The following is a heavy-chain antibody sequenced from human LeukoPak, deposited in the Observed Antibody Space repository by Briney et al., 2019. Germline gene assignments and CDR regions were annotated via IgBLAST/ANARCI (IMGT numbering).Heavy chain of an antibody. CDR2: ISAYNGNT. D-gene: IGHD3-10*01. CDR1: GYTFTRYG. J-gene: IGHJ4*02. V-gene: IGHV1-18*01. Sequence: ASVKVSYKASGYTFTRYGISEVRQAPGQGLEWMGWISAYNGNTNYAQKLQGRVTMTTDTSTSTAYIELRSLRCDDTAVYYCARDHGVYWGQGPLVTVSS. CDR3: ARDHGVY.